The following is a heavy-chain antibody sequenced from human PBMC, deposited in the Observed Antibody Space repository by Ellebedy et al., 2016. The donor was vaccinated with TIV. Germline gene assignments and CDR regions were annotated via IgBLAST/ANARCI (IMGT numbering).Heavy chain of an antibody. Sequence: GSLRLXXTVSGGSISSSSYFWGWIRQPPGKGLEWIAIIYYSGSTYYNPSLNSRVTISLDTSKNQVSLNLSSVTAADAAVYYCARPLRSTVTTSIYFDYWGQGALVTVSS. CDR3: ARPLRSTVTTSIYFDY. CDR2: IYYSGST. D-gene: IGHD4-17*01. V-gene: IGHV4-39*01. CDR1: GGSISSSSYF. J-gene: IGHJ4*02.